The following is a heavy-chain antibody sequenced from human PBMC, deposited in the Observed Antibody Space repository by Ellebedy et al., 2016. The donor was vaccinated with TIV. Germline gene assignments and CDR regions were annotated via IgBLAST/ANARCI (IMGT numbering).Heavy chain of an antibody. V-gene: IGHV3-48*04. CDR3: ARDLVYCSGGSCYNYYGMDV. CDR2: ISSSSSTI. D-gene: IGHD2-15*01. Sequence: GESLKISXAASGFTFSSYSMNWVRQAPGKGLEWVSYISSSSSTIYYADSVKGRFTISRDNAKNSLYLQMNSLRAEDTAVYYCARDLVYCSGGSCYNYYGMDVWGQGTTVTVSS. CDR1: GFTFSSYS. J-gene: IGHJ6*02.